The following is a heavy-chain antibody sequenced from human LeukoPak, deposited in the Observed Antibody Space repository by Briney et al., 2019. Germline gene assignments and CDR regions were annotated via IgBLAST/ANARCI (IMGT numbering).Heavy chain of an antibody. CDR3: ARVPTLSGSGSYLYKYYYGMDV. CDR2: ISYDGSNK. J-gene: IGHJ6*02. Sequence: GGSLRLSCAASGFTFSSYAMHWVRQAPGKGLEWVAVISYDGSNKYYADSVKGRFTISRDNSKNTLYLQMNSLRAEDTAVYYCARVPTLSGSGSYLYKYYYGMDVWGQGTTVTVSS. V-gene: IGHV3-30-3*01. CDR1: GFTFSSYA. D-gene: IGHD3-10*01.